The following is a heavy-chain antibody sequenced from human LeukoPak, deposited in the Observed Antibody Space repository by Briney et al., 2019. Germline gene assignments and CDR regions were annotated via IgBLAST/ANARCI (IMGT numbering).Heavy chain of an antibody. CDR3: AREADTLDY. J-gene: IGHJ4*02. Sequence: PSETLSLTCTVSGGSVSSGSYYWSWIRQPPGKGLEWIGYIYYSGSTNYNPSLKSRVAISVDTSKNRFSLKLSSVTAADTAVYYCAREADTLDYWGQGTLVTVSS. D-gene: IGHD2-2*02. V-gene: IGHV4-61*01. CDR1: GGSVSSGSYY. CDR2: IYYSGST.